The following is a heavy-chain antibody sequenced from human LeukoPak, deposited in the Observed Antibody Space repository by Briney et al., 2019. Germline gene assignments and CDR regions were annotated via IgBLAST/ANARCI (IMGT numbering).Heavy chain of an antibody. D-gene: IGHD3-3*01. CDR3: ARKRRFGNYYYYGMDV. V-gene: IGHV3-33*01. Sequence: GGSLRLSCAASGFTFSNYGMHWVRQTPGKGLEWVAVIWFDGNNKFYADSVKGRFTISRDNSNNTLFLQMSSLIVEDTAVYYCARKRRFGNYYYYGMDVWGQGTTVTVSS. CDR2: IWFDGNNK. CDR1: GFTFSNYG. J-gene: IGHJ6*02.